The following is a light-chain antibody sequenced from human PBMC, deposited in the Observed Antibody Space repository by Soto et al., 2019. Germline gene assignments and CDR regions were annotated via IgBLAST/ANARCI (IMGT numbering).Light chain of an antibody. CDR1: QTISSW. CDR3: QQYNSYSPT. V-gene: IGKV1-5*01. CDR2: DAS. J-gene: IGKJ1*01. Sequence: DIQMTQSPSTLSASVGDRVTITCRASQTISSWLAWYQQKPGKAPKLLIYDASTLDSGVPSRFSGSGSGTEFTLTISSLQPDDFATYYCQQYNSYSPTFGQGTKVEFK.